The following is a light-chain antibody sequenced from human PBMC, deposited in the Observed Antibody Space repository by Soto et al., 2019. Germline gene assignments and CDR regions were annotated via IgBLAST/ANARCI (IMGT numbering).Light chain of an antibody. CDR2: LGS. V-gene: IGKV2-28*01. CDR1: QSLLHSNGYNY. J-gene: IGKJ1*01. Sequence: DIVMTQSPLSLPVTPGEPASISCRSSQSLLHSNGYNYLDWYLQKPGQSPQLLIYLGSNRASGVPDRFSGSGSGTDFTLKISRVEAEDVAVYYCMQGTHWPRTFGQGTKVEIK. CDR3: MQGTHWPRT.